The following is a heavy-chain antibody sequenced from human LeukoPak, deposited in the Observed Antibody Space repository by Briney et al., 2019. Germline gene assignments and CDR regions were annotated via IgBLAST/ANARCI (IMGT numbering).Heavy chain of an antibody. Sequence: PGGSLRLSCAASGFTFSYYWMVRLRQAPGKGLVWVSRILSDGSSTSYADSVKGRFTISRDIAKNTLYLLMNSLRAEDTAVYYCARVRITRANWFDPWGQGTLVTVSS. CDR1: GFTFSYYW. D-gene: IGHD2-2*01. J-gene: IGHJ5*02. V-gene: IGHV3-74*01. CDR3: ARVRITRANWFDP. CDR2: ILSDGSST.